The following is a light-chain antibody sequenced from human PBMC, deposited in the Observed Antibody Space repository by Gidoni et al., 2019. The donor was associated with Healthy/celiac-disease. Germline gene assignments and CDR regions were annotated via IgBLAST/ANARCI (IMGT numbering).Light chain of an antibody. V-gene: IGKV1-5*03. CDR3: QQYGT. J-gene: IGKJ2*01. CDR1: QSISSW. Sequence: DIQMTQSPSTLSASVGDRVTITCRASQSISSWLAWYQQKPGKAPKLLIYKASSLESRVPSRFSGSGSGTEFTLTISSLQPDDFATYYCQQYGTFGQGTKLEIK. CDR2: KAS.